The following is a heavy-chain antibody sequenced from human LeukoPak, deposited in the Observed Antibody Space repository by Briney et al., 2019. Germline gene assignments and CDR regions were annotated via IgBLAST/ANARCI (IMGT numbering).Heavy chain of an antibody. CDR1: GFTVSSNY. CDR2: IYSGGST. CDR3: ARDSAVAGFDY. D-gene: IGHD6-19*01. J-gene: IGHJ4*02. Sequence: GGSLTLSCAASGFTVSSNYMSGVRQAPGRGLEWVSVIYSGGSTYYADSVKGRFTISRHNSKNTLYLQMNSLRAEDTAVYYCARDSAVAGFDYWGQGTLVTVSS. V-gene: IGHV3-53*04.